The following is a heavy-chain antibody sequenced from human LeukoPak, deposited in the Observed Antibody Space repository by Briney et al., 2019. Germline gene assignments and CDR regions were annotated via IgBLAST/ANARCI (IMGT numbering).Heavy chain of an antibody. CDR1: GFTFSSYE. J-gene: IGHJ4*02. Sequence: GGSLRLSCAASGFTFSSYEMNWVRQAPGKGLEWVSYISSSGSTIYYADSVKGRFTISRDNAKNSLYLQMNSLRAEDTAVYYCARIGGARWLQPNPSFDYWGQGTLVTVSS. V-gene: IGHV3-48*03. D-gene: IGHD5-24*01. CDR2: ISSSGSTI. CDR3: ARIGGARWLQPNPSFDY.